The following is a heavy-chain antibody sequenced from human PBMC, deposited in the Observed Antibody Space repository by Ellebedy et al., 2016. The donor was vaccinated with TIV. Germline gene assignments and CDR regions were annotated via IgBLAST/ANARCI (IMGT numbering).Heavy chain of an antibody. J-gene: IGHJ4*02. Sequence: MPSETLSLTCAVSGGSISIGGHYWNWIRQLPGKGLEWIGYIYHTGSTYYSPSLRRRLTMSVDTCKNQFSLRLSSVTAADTAVYYCAVQVVAATPGRLDSWGQGTLVTVSS. D-gene: IGHD2-15*01. CDR3: AVQVVAATPGRLDS. CDR1: GGSISIGGHY. CDR2: IYHTGST. V-gene: IGHV4-31*11.